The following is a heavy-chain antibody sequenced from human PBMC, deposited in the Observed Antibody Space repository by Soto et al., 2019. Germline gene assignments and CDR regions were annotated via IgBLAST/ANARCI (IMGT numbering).Heavy chain of an antibody. CDR3: ARSYNDFWSGYYYYYYYGMDV. Sequence: GGSLRLSCAASGFTFSSYGMHWVRQAPGKGLEWVAVIWYDGSNKYYADSVKGRFTISRDNSKNTLYLQVNSLRAEDTAVYYCARSYNDFWSGYYYYYYYGMDVWGQGTTVTVSS. CDR1: GFTFSSYG. V-gene: IGHV3-33*01. J-gene: IGHJ6*02. D-gene: IGHD3-3*01. CDR2: IWYDGSNK.